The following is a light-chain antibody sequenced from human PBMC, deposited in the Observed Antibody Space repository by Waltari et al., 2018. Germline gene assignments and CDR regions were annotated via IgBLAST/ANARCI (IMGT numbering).Light chain of an antibody. CDR3: QTWGTGIWV. CDR1: RGHSSYA. CDR2: LNSDGSH. Sequence: QLVLTQSPSASASLGASVKLTCTLSRGHSSYAIAWHQKQLEKGPRYLMKLNSDGSHSKGDGIPDRFAGSSSGAGRYLTISSLQSEDEADYYCQTWGTGIWVFGGGTKLTVL. V-gene: IGLV4-69*01. J-gene: IGLJ3*02.